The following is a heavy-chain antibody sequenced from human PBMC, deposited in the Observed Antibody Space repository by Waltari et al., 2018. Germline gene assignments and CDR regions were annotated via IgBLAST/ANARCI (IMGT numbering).Heavy chain of an antibody. V-gene: IGHV3-53*01. D-gene: IGHD3-10*01. CDR1: GFTVSRNY. J-gene: IGHJ3*02. CDR2: IDSGCST. CDR3: ARVGDDAFDI. Sequence: EVQLVESGGGLIQPGGSLRLSCAASGFTVSRNYMSWVRQAPGKGLGWFSVIDSGCSTYYADSVKGRFTISRDNSKNTLYLQMNSLRAEDTAVYYCARVGDDAFDIWGQGTMVTVSS.